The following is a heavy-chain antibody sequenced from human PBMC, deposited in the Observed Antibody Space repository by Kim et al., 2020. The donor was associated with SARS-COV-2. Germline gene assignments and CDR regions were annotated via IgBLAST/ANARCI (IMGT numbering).Heavy chain of an antibody. J-gene: IGHJ4*02. CDR3: ATTTSGWIFDY. CDR2: IYSGGSGT. V-gene: IGHV3-23*03. Sequence: GGSLRLSCAASGFTFSTYAMSWVRQAPGMGLERVSTIYSGGSGTFYADSVKGRFTISRDDSTSTLYLLINSLRAEETAAYYCATTTSGWIFDYWCQGT. D-gene: IGHD6-19*01. CDR1: GFTFSTYA.